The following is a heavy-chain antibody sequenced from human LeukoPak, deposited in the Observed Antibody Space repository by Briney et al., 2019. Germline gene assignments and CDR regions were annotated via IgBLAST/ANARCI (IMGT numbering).Heavy chain of an antibody. CDR2: ISGTGVSA. CDR1: GFAFSSYA. D-gene: IGHD4-17*01. Sequence: GGSPRLSCAASGFAFSSYAMSWVRQAPGKGLEWVSVISGTGVSAYYADSVKGRFTISRDNSKNTLYLQMNSLRAEDTAVYYCAKGGDYAGRYFDYWGQGTLVTVSS. CDR3: AKGGDYAGRYFDY. V-gene: IGHV3-23*01. J-gene: IGHJ4*02.